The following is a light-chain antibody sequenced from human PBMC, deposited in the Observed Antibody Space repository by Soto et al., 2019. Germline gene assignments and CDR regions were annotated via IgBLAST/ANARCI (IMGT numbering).Light chain of an antibody. J-gene: IGKJ4*01. CDR2: GAS. V-gene: IGKV3-20*01. CDR3: QQFSSYPLT. CDR1: QSVSNNY. Sequence: EIVFTHSPGTLSLSPVERATLSCRASQSVSNNYLAWYQQKPGQAPRLLIYGASNRATGIPDRFSGSGSGTDFTLTISRLEPEDFAVYYCQQFSSYPLTFGGGTKVDIK.